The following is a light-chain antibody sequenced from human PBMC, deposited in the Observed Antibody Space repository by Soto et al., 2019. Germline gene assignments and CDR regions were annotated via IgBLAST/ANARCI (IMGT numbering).Light chain of an antibody. CDR1: SSNIGAGYD. Sequence: QSVLTQPPSVSGAPGQRVTISSTGSSSNIGAGYDVHWYQQLPGTAPKLLIYGNSNRPSGVPDRFSGSKSGTSASLAITGLQAEDEADYYCQSYDSSLSGSVFGGGTTLTVL. V-gene: IGLV1-40*01. CDR3: QSYDSSLSGSV. J-gene: IGLJ3*02. CDR2: GNS.